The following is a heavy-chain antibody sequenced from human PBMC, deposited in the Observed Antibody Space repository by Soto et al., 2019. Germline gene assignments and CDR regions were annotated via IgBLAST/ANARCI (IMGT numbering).Heavy chain of an antibody. CDR1: GGSIGSVGYN. Sequence: SEPLSLTCTVSGGSIGSVGYNWTWIRKHPGKGLEWIGYIYYSGSTYYNPPLKSRVTISVDTSKNQFSLKRSSVTAADTAVYYCARLRGGYIVARTDYFAYWGQGTLVTVSS. CDR3: ARLRGGYIVARTDYFAY. J-gene: IGHJ4*02. D-gene: IGHD3-22*01. V-gene: IGHV4-31*03. CDR2: IYYSGST.